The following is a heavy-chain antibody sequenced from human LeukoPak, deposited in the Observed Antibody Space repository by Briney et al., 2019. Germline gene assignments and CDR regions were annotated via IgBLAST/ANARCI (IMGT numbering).Heavy chain of an antibody. CDR3: AIEQLGLYYFDY. CDR1: GGTFSSYA. D-gene: IGHD6-13*01. Sequence: ASVKVSCKASGGTFSSYAISWVRQAPGQGLEWMGWISAYNGNTNYAQKLQGRVTMTTDTSTSTAYMELRSLRSDDTAVYYCAIEQLGLYYFDYWGQGTLVTVSS. V-gene: IGHV1-18*01. CDR2: ISAYNGNT. J-gene: IGHJ4*02.